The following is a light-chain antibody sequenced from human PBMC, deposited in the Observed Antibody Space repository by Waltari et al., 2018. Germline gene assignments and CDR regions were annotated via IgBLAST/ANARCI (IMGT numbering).Light chain of an antibody. J-gene: IGKJ1*01. CDR3: KHYYSAPLT. V-gene: IGKV4-1*01. CDR2: CAS. Sequence: DIVMTQSPDSLAVSLGERDTINCKSSQYVLYSSNNKHYLAWYQQKPGQPPKLPINCASARKPGVPDGFSGSGSGPDVARTSSMLQGEDVTVHYCKHYYSAPLTFSKGTKIEI. CDR1: QYVLYSSNNKHY.